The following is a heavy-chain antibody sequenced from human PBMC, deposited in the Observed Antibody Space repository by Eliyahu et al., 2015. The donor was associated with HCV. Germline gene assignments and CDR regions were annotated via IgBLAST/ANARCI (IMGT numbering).Heavy chain of an antibody. Sequence: EVRLLESGGGLVQPGGSLRLXCAXXGFTFXNSAMXXFRQAPGRGLXWVSSITGGGDSTFYAESVKGRFTISRDNSRNSLYLQMNSLRAEDTAVYYCAKTISGSYGVSVYWGQGTLVTVSS. CDR3: AKTISGSYGVSVY. D-gene: IGHD1-26*01. V-gene: IGHV3-23*01. CDR1: GFTFXNSA. J-gene: IGHJ4*02. CDR2: ITGGGDST.